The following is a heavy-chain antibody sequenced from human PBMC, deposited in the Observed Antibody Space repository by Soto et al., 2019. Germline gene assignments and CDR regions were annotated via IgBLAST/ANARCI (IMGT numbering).Heavy chain of an antibody. D-gene: IGHD6-13*01. CDR2: ISSSSSYI. CDR3: ARVYSSSWYGDYYYYMDV. J-gene: IGHJ6*03. V-gene: IGHV3-21*01. CDR1: GFTFSSYS. Sequence: GGSLRLSCAASGFTFSSYSMNWVRQAPGKGLEWVSSISSSSSYIYYADSVKGRFTISRDNAKNSLYLQMNSLRAEDTAVYYCARVYSSSWYGDYYYYMDVWGKGTTVTVSS.